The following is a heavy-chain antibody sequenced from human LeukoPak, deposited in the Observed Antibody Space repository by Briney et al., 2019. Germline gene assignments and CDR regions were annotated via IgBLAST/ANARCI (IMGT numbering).Heavy chain of an antibody. CDR2: ISGSGGST. D-gene: IGHD3-3*01. CDR1: GSTFSSYA. J-gene: IGHJ6*02. Sequence: GGSLRLSCAASGSTFSSYAMSLVRQAPGKGLEWVSAISGSGGSTYYADSVKGRFTISRDNSKNTLYLQMNSLRAEDTAVYYCAKYFWSGYYVVYYYYGMDVWGQGTTVTVSS. V-gene: IGHV3-23*01. CDR3: AKYFWSGYYVVYYYYGMDV.